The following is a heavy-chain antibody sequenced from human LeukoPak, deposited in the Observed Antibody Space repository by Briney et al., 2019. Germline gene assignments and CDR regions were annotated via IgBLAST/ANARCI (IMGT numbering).Heavy chain of an antibody. CDR2: ISAQHGQT. Sequence: ASVKVSCKTSGYSENFYGITWVRQVAGQGLEWMGWISAQHGQTEYAPNSQDRVTMTTDTYTNTAYMELRSLRSDDTAVYYCVGSLGYCTSNVCYLKYWGQGTLVTVSS. CDR3: VGSLGYCTSNVCYLKY. V-gene: IGHV1-18*01. J-gene: IGHJ4*02. CDR1: GYSENFYG. D-gene: IGHD2-8*01.